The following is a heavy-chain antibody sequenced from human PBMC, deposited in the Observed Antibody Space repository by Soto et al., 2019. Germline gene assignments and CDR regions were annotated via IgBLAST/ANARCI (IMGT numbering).Heavy chain of an antibody. CDR1: GYSFTSFY. CDR2: INPNGGST. CDR3: ARATPHFDH. D-gene: IGHD2-15*01. J-gene: IGHJ4*02. Sequence: QVQLVQSGAEVKEPGASVKISCKPSGYSFTSFYMHWVRQAPGQGLEWMGTINPNGGSTTYAQKFQGRVTMTRYTSTSTLYIDLSGLRSEDPAVYYCARATPHFDHWGQGTLVTVSS. V-gene: IGHV1-46*01.